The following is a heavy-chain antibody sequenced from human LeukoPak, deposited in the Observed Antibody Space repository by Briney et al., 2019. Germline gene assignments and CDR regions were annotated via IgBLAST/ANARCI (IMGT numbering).Heavy chain of an antibody. V-gene: IGHV4-34*01. CDR2: INHSGST. CDR1: GGSFSGYY. J-gene: IGHJ4*02. D-gene: IGHD6-13*01. Sequence: SETLSLTCAVYGGSFSGYYWSWIRQPPGKGLEWIGEINHSGSTNYNPSLKSRVTISVDTSKNQFSLELSSVTAADTAVYYCARGRAAAGSYYFDYWGQGTLVTVSS. CDR3: ARGRAAAGSYYFDY.